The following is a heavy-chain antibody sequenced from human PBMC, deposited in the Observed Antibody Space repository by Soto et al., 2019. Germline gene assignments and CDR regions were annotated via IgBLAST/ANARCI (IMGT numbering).Heavy chain of an antibody. V-gene: IGHV1-18*01. CDR3: ARGASPVHLDH. J-gene: IGHJ4*02. CDR1: GYTFSNYG. Sequence: ASVKVSCKTSGYTFSNYGIAWVRQAPGQGLEWMGWINGYNANTNYAQKFQGRVTMTIDTSATTAYLELRSMGSDDTAVFYCARGASPVHLDHWGQGTLVTVSS. CDR2: INGYNANT.